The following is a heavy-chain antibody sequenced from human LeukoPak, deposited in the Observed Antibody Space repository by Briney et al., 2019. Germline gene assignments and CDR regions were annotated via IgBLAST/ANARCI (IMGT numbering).Heavy chain of an antibody. CDR2: MNLDGSEK. CDR1: GFTFTSHW. J-gene: IGHJ4*02. CDR3: ARDATYCTNGVCYTRFGY. V-gene: IGHV3-7*01. D-gene: IGHD2-8*01. Sequence: PGXSLRLSCAASGFTFTSHWMSWVRQAPGKGLEWVARMNLDGSEKYYVDSVKGRFTISRDSAKTSLYLEMNSLRAEDTAVYYCARDATYCTNGVCYTRFGYWGQGTLVTVSS.